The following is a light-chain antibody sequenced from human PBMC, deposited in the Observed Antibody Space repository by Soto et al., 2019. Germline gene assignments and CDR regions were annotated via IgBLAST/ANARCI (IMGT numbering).Light chain of an antibody. Sequence: DIRMTQSPSTLSTSVGDRVTMTCRASQNIRGWLAWYQQKPGKAPKLLISDASTLDSGVPSRFSGSGSGTEFNLTISSLQTGDFATYYCQQYDSYSWTFGQGTTVAIK. CDR2: DAS. CDR1: QNIRGW. V-gene: IGKV1-5*01. J-gene: IGKJ1*01. CDR3: QQYDSYSWT.